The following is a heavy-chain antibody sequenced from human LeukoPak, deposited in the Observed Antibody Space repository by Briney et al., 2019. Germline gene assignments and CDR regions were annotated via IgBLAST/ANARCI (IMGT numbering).Heavy chain of an antibody. Sequence: GSLRLSCAASGFTFSSYSMNWVRQAPGKGLEWVSSISSSSSYIYYADSVKGRFTISRDNAKNSLYLQMNSLRAEDTAVYYCAKDLIGYCSSTSCYAADYWGQGTLVTVSS. V-gene: IGHV3-21*01. CDR3: AKDLIGYCSSTSCYAADY. CDR2: ISSSSSYI. J-gene: IGHJ4*02. D-gene: IGHD2-2*01. CDR1: GFTFSSYS.